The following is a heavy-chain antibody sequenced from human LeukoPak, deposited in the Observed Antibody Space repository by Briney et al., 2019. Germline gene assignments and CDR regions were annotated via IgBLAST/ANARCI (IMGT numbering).Heavy chain of an antibody. D-gene: IGHD6-19*01. CDR2: IWYDGSNK. CDR1: GFTFSSYG. Sequence: GGSLRLSCAASGFTFSSYGMHWVRQAPGKGLEWVAVIWYDGSNKYYADSVKGRFTISRDNSKNTLYLQMNSLRAEDTAVYYCATVLSDSRGWYHFDSWGQGTLVTVSS. CDR3: ATVLSDSRGWYHFDS. V-gene: IGHV3-33*01. J-gene: IGHJ4*02.